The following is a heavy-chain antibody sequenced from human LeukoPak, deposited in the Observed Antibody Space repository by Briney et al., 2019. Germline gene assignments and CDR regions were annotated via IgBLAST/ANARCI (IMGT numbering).Heavy chain of an antibody. CDR1: GFTFSSFA. CDR3: AKDGALSTSWYFYCDY. CDR2: ITDSGDTT. D-gene: IGHD2-2*01. J-gene: IGHJ4*02. V-gene: IGHV3-23*01. Sequence: AGGSLRLSCAASGFTFSSFAMSWVRQAPGKGLEWVSTITDSGDTTYSADSVKGWFTISRDNSKNTLYLQMNSLRAEDTAVYYCAKDGALSTSWYFYCDYWGQGTLVTVSS.